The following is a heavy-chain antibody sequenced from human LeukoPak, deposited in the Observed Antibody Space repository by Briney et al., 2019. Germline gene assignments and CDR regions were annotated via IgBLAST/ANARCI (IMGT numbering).Heavy chain of an antibody. Sequence: GASVKVSCKASGYTFTSYDINWVRQATGQGLEWMGWINPNSGNTGYAQKFQGRVTMTRHTSISTAYMELSSLKSEDTAVDYCARGTGGVSPGVARSGPRDAFDIWGQGTMVTVSS. D-gene: IGHD6-13*01. J-gene: IGHJ3*02. CDR3: ARGTGGVSPGVARSGPRDAFDI. CDR1: GYTFTSYD. V-gene: IGHV1-8*01. CDR2: INPNSGNT.